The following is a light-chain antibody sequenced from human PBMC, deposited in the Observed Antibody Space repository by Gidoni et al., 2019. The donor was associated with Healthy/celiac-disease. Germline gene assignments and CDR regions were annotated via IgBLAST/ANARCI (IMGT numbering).Light chain of an antibody. CDR2: KAY. CDR3: QRYNSRGT. V-gene: IGKV1-5*03. Sequence: DIQMTQSPSTLPSSGGDRVAITCRAGKGISSWLAWYQQKPGKAPKLLLYKAYRVESRVPTRFGGSGCGTEFPPTISSLQSDVFAYYCCQRYNSRGTFGQGTKVEIK. CDR1: KGISSW. J-gene: IGKJ1*01.